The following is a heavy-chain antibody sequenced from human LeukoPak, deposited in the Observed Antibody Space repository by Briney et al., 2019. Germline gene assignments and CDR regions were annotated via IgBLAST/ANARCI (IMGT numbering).Heavy chain of an antibody. CDR1: GGSISSYY. J-gene: IGHJ3*02. CDR2: IYYSGST. D-gene: IGHD3-3*01. CDR3: ARGRFLDAFDI. V-gene: IGHV4-59*01. Sequence: PSETLSLTCTVSGGSISSYYWSWIRQPPGKGLEWIGCIYYSGSTKYKPSLKSRVTISVDTSKNQFSLKLSSVTAADTAVYYCARGRFLDAFDIWGQGTMVTVSS.